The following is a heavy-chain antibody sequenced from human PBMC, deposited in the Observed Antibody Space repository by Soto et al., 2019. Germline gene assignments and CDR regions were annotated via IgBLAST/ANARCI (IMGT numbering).Heavy chain of an antibody. CDR2: ISGSGGST. CDR3: FERRHYYDSSGYWDAFDI. J-gene: IGHJ3*02. Sequence: EVQLLESGGGLVQPGGSLRLSCAASGFTFSSYAMSWVRQAPGKGLEWVSAISGSGGSTYYADSVKGRFTISRDNSKNTLYLQMNSLRAEDTAVYYGFERRHYYDSSGYWDAFDIWGQGTMVTVSS. V-gene: IGHV3-23*01. CDR1: GFTFSSYA. D-gene: IGHD3-22*01.